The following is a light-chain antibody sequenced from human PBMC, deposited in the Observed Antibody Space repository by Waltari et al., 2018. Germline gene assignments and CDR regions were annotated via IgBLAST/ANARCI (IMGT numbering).Light chain of an antibody. CDR3: AAWDDSLSGWV. CDR1: SSNIGSHY. V-gene: IGLV1-47*01. J-gene: IGLJ3*02. Sequence: QSVLTQPPSVSGTPGQRVTISCSGSSSNIGSHYVHWYQHLSGTAPKLLIYRNNQRPSGVPDRFSGSKSGTSASLAISGLRSEDEADYYCAAWDDSLSGWVFGGGPKLTVL. CDR2: RNN.